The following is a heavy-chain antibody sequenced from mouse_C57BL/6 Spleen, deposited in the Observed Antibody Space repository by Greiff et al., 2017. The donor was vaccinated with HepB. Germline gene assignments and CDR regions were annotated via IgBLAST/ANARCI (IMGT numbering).Heavy chain of an antibody. D-gene: IGHD1-1*01. CDR2: INPNNGGT. V-gene: IGHV1-18*01. J-gene: IGHJ2*01. CDR1: GYTLTDYN. Sequence: EVQLQQSGPELVKPGASVKIPCKASGYTLTDYNMDWVKQSHGKSLEWIGDINPNNGGTIYNQKFKGKATLTVDKSSSTAYMELHSLTSEDTAVYYCARLKPTVIAPYFDYWGQGTTLTVSS. CDR3: ARLKPTVIAPYFDY.